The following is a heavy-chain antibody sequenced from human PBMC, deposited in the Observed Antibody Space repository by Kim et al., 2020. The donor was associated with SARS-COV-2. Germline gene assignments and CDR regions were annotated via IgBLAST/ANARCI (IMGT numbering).Heavy chain of an antibody. V-gene: IGHV1-2*02. Sequence: ASVKVSCKASGYTFTGYYMHWVRQAPGQGLEWMGWINPNSGGTNYAQKFQGRVTMTRDTSISTAYMELSRLRSDDTAVYYCARDHGSGDAFDIWGQGTMVTVSS. D-gene: IGHD2-2*03. CDR2: INPNSGGT. CDR1: GYTFTGYY. CDR3: ARDHGSGDAFDI. J-gene: IGHJ3*02.